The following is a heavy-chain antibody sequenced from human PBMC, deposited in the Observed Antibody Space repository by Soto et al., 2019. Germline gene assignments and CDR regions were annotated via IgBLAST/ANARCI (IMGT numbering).Heavy chain of an antibody. V-gene: IGHV4-59*01. CDR1: GGSISSYY. Sequence: SETLSLTCTVSGGSISSYYWSWIRQPPGKGLEWIGYIYYSGSTNYNPSLKSRVTISVDTSKNQFSLRLTSVTAADTAVYYCAREGVDDMIDYCGQGTLVTVSS. D-gene: IGHD1-1*01. CDR2: IYYSGST. CDR3: AREGVDDMIDY. J-gene: IGHJ4*02.